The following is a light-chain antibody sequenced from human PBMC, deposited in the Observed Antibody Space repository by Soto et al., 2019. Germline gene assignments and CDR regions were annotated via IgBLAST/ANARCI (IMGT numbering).Light chain of an antibody. Sequence: EIVLTQSPGTRSLSPGERATLSCRASQSVRSSYLAWYQQKPGQPPRLLIYDASNRATGVPDRFSGSGSGTDFTLAISRLEPQDFAVYYCQQYGGSPTFGLGTKVEIK. CDR1: QSVRSSY. J-gene: IGKJ1*01. V-gene: IGKV3-20*01. CDR3: QQYGGSPT. CDR2: DAS.